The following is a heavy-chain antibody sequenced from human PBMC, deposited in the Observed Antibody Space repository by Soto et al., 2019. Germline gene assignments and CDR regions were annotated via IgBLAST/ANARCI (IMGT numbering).Heavy chain of an antibody. Sequence: GGSLRLSCLASGFTFSSYAMSWVRQAPGKGLEWVSAISGSGGSTYYADSVKGRFTISRDNSKNTLYLQMNSLRAEDTAVYYCAKDDPGTTGTGYYYYGMDVWGQGTTVTISS. J-gene: IGHJ6*02. CDR1: GFTFSSYA. V-gene: IGHV3-23*01. CDR2: ISGSGGST. D-gene: IGHD4-17*01. CDR3: AKDDPGTTGTGYYYYGMDV.